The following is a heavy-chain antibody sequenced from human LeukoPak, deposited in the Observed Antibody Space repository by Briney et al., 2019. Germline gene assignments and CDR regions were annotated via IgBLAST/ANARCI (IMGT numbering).Heavy chain of an antibody. D-gene: IGHD1-1*01. CDR2: ISGSGGT. J-gene: IGHJ5*01. CDR1: GFTFSSYA. Sequence: PGGSLRLSCAASGFTFSSYAVSWVRQAPGRGLEWVSAISGSGGTYYIPSLKGRFIVSRDNSRNTLYLQLNSLRAEDTAMYYCARADFRDHTTGFDSWGQGTLVTVSS. CDR3: ARADFRDHTTGFDS. V-gene: IGHV3-23*01.